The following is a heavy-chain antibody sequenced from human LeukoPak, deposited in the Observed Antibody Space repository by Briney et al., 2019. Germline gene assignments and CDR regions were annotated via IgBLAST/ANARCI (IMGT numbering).Heavy chain of an antibody. CDR2: INPSGGST. D-gene: IGHD1-26*01. V-gene: IGHV1-46*01. CDR3: ARVEGPGATTAFDI. CDR1: GYTFTSHY. Sequence: ASVKVSCKASGYTFTSHYMHWLRQAPGQGLEWMGIINPSGGSTSHAQKFQGRVTITRDTSTSTVYMELSSLRSEDTAVYYCARVEGPGATTAFDIWGQGTMVTVSS. J-gene: IGHJ3*02.